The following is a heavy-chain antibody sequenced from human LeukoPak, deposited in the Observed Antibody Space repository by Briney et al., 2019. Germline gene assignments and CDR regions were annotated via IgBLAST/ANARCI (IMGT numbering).Heavy chain of an antibody. J-gene: IGHJ6*02. D-gene: IGHD6-13*01. CDR3: ARGQPPSYYDMDV. V-gene: IGHV3-33*01. Sequence: GGSLRLSCAASGFTFSSYGMHWVRQAPGKGLEWVAVIWSDGSSKHYADSVKGRFTISRDNSKNTLYLQMNSLRAEVTALYYCARGQPPSYYDMDVWGQGTTVTVSS. CDR2: IWSDGSSK. CDR1: GFTFSSYG.